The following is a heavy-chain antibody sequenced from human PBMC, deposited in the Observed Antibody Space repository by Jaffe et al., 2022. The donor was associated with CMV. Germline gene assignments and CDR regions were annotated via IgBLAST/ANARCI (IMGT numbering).Heavy chain of an antibody. CDR1: GFTFSSYA. V-gene: IGHV3-23*04. J-gene: IGHJ6*03. CDR3: AKDPRGGVHPRTIYYYYYMDV. Sequence: EVQLVESGGGLVQPGGSLRLSCAASGFTFSSYAMSWVRQAPGKGLEWVSAISGSGGSTYYADSVKGRFTISRDNSKNTLYLQMNSLRAEDTAVYYCAKDPRGGVHPRTIYYYYYMDVWGKGTTVTVSS. D-gene: IGHD3-16*01. CDR2: ISGSGGST.